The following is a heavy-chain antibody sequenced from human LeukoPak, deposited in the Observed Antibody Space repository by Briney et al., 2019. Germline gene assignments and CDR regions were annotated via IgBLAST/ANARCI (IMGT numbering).Heavy chain of an antibody. J-gene: IGHJ4*02. CDR1: GFTVSSNY. CDR2: IYSGGST. V-gene: IGHV3-53*01. Sequence: GGSLRLSCAASGFTVSSNYMNWVRQAPGKGLEWVSVIYSGGSTYYADSVKGRFTISRDNSKNPLYLLMNSLRVEDTALYYCAKDLTTSTWYGPIWDFWGQGTLVSVSS. CDR3: AKDLTTSTWYGPIWDF. D-gene: IGHD6-13*01.